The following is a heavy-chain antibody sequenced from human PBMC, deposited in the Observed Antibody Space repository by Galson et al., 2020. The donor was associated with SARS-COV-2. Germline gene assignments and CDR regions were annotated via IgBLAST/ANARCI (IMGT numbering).Heavy chain of an antibody. D-gene: IGHD5-18*01. CDR1: GFTFNNYA. CDR3: SRDKHYSYGHPVD. Sequence: GESLKIPCAASGFTFNNYAMTWVRQAPGKGLEWVSAISGKGAGTYYADSVKGRFTISRDNSKNTLFLQMNSLRVEDSAVYFCSRDKHYSYGHPVDWGQGALVTVSS. V-gene: IGHV3-23*01. CDR2: ISGKGAGT. J-gene: IGHJ4*02.